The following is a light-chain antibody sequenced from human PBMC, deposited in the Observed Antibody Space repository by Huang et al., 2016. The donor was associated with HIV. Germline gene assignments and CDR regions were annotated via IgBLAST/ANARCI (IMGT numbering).Light chain of an antibody. Sequence: EIVMTQSPATLSGSPGESATLSCRASQSVSNKVAWYQQKPGQAPRLLVYGASTRATDIPARFSGSGSGTEFTLTISSLQSEDFAVYYCQQYNNWPWYTFGQGTNLEIK. CDR3: QQYNNWPWYT. CDR1: QSVSNK. CDR2: GAS. V-gene: IGKV3-15*01. J-gene: IGKJ2*01.